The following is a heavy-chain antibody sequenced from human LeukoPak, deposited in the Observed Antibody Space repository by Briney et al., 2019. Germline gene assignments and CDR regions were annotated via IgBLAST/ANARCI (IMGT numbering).Heavy chain of an antibody. Sequence: GRSLRLSCAASGFTFDDYAMLWVRQAPGKGLEWVSGISWNSGSIGYADSVKGRFTIYRDNAKNSLYLQMNSLRAEDTALYYCAKDRTSGIAAAYDAFDIWGQGTMVTVCS. CDR1: GFTFDDYA. V-gene: IGHV3-9*01. D-gene: IGHD6-13*01. J-gene: IGHJ3*02. CDR3: AKDRTSGIAAAYDAFDI. CDR2: ISWNSGSI.